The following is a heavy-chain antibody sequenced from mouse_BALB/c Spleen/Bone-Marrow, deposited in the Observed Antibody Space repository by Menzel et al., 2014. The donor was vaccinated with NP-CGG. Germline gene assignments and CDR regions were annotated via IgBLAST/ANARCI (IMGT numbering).Heavy chain of an antibody. D-gene: IGHD2-4*01. Sequence: EVMLVESGGGLVQPGGSLKLSCATSGFTFSDYYMYWVRQTPEKRLEWVAYISNGGGSTYYPDTVKGRFTISRDNAKNTLYLQMSRLKSEDTAMYYCARPTIYYDYDGYAMDYRGQGTSVTVSS. CDR1: GFTFSDYY. CDR3: ARPTIYYDYDGYAMDY. CDR2: ISNGGGST. V-gene: IGHV5-12*02. J-gene: IGHJ4*01.